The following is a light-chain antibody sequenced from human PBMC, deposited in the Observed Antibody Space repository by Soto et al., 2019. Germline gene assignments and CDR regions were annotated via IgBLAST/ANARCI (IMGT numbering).Light chain of an antibody. V-gene: IGLV4-69*01. CDR2: LNSDGSH. CDR1: SGHSTYA. Sequence: QLVLTQSPSASASLGASVKLTCTLSSGHSTYAIAWHQQQPEKGPRFLMKLNSDGSHNKGDGIPDRFSGSSSGAERHLTISSLQSEDEAGYYCQTWGTAIHDVVFGGGTKLTVL. CDR3: QTWGTAIHDVV. J-gene: IGLJ2*01.